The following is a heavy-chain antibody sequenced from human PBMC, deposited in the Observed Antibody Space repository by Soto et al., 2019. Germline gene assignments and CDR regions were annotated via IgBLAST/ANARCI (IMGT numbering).Heavy chain of an antibody. CDR1: GFTFSSYA. V-gene: IGHV3-23*01. J-gene: IGHJ4*02. CDR2: ISGSGGST. CDR3: AVIAVAGTEYFDY. D-gene: IGHD6-19*01. Sequence: EVQLLESGGGLVQPGGSLRLSCAASGFTFSSYAMSWVRQAPGKGLECVSAISGSGGSTYYADSVKGRFTISRDNSKNTLDLQMNSLRAEDTAVYYCAVIAVAGTEYFDYWGQGTLVTVSS.